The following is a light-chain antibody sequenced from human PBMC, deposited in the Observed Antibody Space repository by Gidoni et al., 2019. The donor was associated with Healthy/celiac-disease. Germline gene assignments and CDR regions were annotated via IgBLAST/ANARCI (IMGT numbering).Light chain of an antibody. Sequence: EIVMTPSPATLSVSPGERATLSCRASQSVSSNLAWYQQKPGQAPRLLIYGAATRATGIPARFSGRGSGKEFTLTISSLEAEDFAVYYCQQYNNWPGTFGQXTKVEIK. J-gene: IGKJ1*01. CDR1: QSVSSN. CDR2: GAA. CDR3: QQYNNWPGT. V-gene: IGKV3-15*01.